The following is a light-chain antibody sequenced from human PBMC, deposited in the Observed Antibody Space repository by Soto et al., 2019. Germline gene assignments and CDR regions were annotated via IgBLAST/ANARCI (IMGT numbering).Light chain of an antibody. CDR2: AVS. J-gene: IGLJ2*01. Sequence: QSALTQPASVSGFAGQSITISCTGTSSDVGGYNHVSWYLHSPGKDPKLILFAVSDQPSGVSHRFSGSKSSNTASLTLSWLQAEHEADYYRCAYTSLSTVVFGGGTKLTAL. CDR3: CAYTSLSTVV. CDR1: SSDVGGYNH. V-gene: IGLV2-14*01.